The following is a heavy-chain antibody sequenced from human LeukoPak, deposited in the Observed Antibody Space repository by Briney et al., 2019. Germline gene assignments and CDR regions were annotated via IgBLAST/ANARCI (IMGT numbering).Heavy chain of an antibody. CDR1: GGSISNYY. CDR3: ARQGYISGQGFRNNWFDP. Sequence: SETLSLTCTVSGGSISNYYWSWLRQPPGKGLEWIGTIFYSGSTYYNPSLRSRVTMSVDTSKNQFSLRLSSVTAADTAVYYCARQGYISGQGFRNNWFDPWGQGSLVTVSS. D-gene: IGHD6-19*01. V-gene: IGHV4-59*04. CDR2: IFYSGST. J-gene: IGHJ5*02.